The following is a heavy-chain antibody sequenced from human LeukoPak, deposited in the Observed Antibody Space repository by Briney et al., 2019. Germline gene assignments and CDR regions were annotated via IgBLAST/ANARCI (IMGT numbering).Heavy chain of an antibody. CDR2: VSSDGSST. CDR1: GFTFSSYS. Sequence: GGSLRLSCAASGFTFSSYSMNWVRQAPGKGLEWVSLVSSDGSSTTYADSVKGRFTISRDNARNTLYLQMNSLRVEDAAVYYCARDRFDPWGQGTLVTVSS. V-gene: IGHV3-74*01. CDR3: ARDRFDP. J-gene: IGHJ5*02.